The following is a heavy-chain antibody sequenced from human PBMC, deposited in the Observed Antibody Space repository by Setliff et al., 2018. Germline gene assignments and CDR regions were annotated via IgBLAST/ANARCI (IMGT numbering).Heavy chain of an antibody. CDR1: GYTFTSYD. J-gene: IGHJ4*02. CDR3: ARRVGSVGIQLPDY. V-gene: IGHV1-8*02. Sequence: ASVKVSCKASGYTFTSYDINWVRQATGQGLEWMGWVNPNSGNTGYAHKFQGRVTMTRNTSISTAYMELSSLRSEDTAVYYCARRVGSVGIQLPDYWGQGTLVTVSS. CDR2: VNPNSGNT. D-gene: IGHD5-18*01.